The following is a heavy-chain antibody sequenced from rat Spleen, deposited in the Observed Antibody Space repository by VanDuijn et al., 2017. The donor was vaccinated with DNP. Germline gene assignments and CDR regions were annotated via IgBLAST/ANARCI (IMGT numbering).Heavy chain of an antibody. V-gene: IGHV5-17*01. J-gene: IGHJ2*01. CDR3: TRGGTYYFDY. CDR2: MSPTSRSS. CDR1: GFTFSDYA. Sequence: EVQLVESGGGLVQPGRSLKLSCAASGFTFSDYAMAWVRQAPKKGLEWVACMSPTSRSSYYRDSVKGRFTVSRDDAKSTLYLQMDSLRSEDTATYYCTRGGTYYFDYWGQGVMVTVSS.